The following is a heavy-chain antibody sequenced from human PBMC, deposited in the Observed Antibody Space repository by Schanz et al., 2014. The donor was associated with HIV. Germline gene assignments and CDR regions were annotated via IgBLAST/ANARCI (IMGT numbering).Heavy chain of an antibody. D-gene: IGHD6-13*01. Sequence: EVQLLDSGGGLVQPGGSLRLSCAASGFIFNNYAMNWVRQAPGKGLEWVSGITDNGADTYYADSVKGRFTISRDNAKNSLYLQMNSLRDEDTGVYYCARWGGSSWYWLDSWGQGTLVTVSS. CDR2: ITDNGADT. V-gene: IGHV3-23*01. J-gene: IGHJ5*01. CDR3: ARWGGSSWYWLDS. CDR1: GFIFNNYA.